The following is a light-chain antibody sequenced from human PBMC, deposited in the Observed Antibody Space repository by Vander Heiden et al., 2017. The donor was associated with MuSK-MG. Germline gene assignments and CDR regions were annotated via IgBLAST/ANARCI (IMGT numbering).Light chain of an antibody. CDR2: ASS. CDR1: QGVTMF. Sequence: DIQMTQSPSSLSASVGDRVTITCRASQGVTMFLNWYQQKPGQAPKVLIYASSTLQSGVPSRFSGSGSGTEFTLTISKLQPEDFATYFCQQTNNVPYTFGQGTKLDIK. J-gene: IGKJ2*01. V-gene: IGKV1-39*01. CDR3: QQTNNVPYT.